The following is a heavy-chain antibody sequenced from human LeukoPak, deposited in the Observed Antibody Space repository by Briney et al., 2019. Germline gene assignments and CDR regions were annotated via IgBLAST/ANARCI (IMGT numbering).Heavy chain of an antibody. V-gene: IGHV4-39*01. CDR1: GGSISSSSYY. CDR3: ARYWGPYDNSGAYFDY. D-gene: IGHD3-22*01. CDR2: IYYSGST. J-gene: IGHJ4*02. Sequence: ASETLSLTCTVSGGSISSSSYYWGWIRQPPGKGLEWIGSIYYSGSTYYNPSLKSRVTISVDTSKNQFSLKLSSVTAADTAVYYCARYWGPYDNSGAYFDYWGQGTLVTVSS.